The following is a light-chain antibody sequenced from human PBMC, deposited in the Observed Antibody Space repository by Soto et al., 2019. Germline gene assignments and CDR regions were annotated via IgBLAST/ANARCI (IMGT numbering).Light chain of an antibody. J-gene: IGKJ1*01. CDR3: KQYNTWPRT. CDR1: QSVSRY. CDR2: GTS. Sequence: EIVLTQSPATLSLSPGERATLSCRASQSVSRYLAWYQQKPGQAPRLLIYGTSTRATGIQARFSGRGSGTEFTFTIRSLQSDDFAVYFCKQYNTWPRTFGQGTKVDIK. V-gene: IGKV3-15*01.